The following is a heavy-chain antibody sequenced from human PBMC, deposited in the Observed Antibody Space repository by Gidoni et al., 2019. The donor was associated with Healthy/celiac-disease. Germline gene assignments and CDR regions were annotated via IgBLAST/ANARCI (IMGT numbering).Heavy chain of an antibody. D-gene: IGHD6-13*01. Sequence: EVQLVESGGGLVKPGGSLRLSCAASGFTFSSYSMNWVRQAPGKGLEWVSSISSSSSYIYYADSVKGRFTISRDNAKNSLYLQMNSLRAEDTAVYYCARAPILWSLIAAAEHMDVWAKGPRSPSP. J-gene: IGHJ6*03. CDR1: GFTFSSYS. CDR3: ARAPILWSLIAAAEHMDV. V-gene: IGHV3-21*01. CDR2: ISSSSSYI.